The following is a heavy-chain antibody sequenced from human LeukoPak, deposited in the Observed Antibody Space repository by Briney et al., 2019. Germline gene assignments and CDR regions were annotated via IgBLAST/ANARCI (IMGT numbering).Heavy chain of an antibody. CDR1: GFTFSSSW. D-gene: IGHD6-19*01. J-gene: IGHJ4*02. CDR3: ARAIGWQGYDY. V-gene: IGHV3-7*04. Sequence: GGSLRLSCAASGFTFSSSWMTWVRQAPGKGLEWVANIKPEGSDKNYVDSVRGRFTISRDTAKNLLYLQMNSLRAEDTAVYYCARAIGWQGYDYWGQGTLVTVSS. CDR2: IKPEGSDK.